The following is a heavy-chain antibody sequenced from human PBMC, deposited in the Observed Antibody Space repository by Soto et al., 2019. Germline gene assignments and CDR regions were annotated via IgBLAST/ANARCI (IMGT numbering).Heavy chain of an antibody. Sequence: EVQLVESGGGLVQPGRSLRLSCAASGFTFDDYAMHWVRQAPGKGLEWVSGISWNGGSIGYADSVKGRFTISRDNAKNSRYLQMNSLRAEDTALYYCAKDYSSALVEGWYFDLWGRGTLVTVSS. D-gene: IGHD6-19*01. J-gene: IGHJ2*01. CDR1: GFTFDDYA. V-gene: IGHV3-9*01. CDR2: ISWNGGSI. CDR3: AKDYSSALVEGWYFDL.